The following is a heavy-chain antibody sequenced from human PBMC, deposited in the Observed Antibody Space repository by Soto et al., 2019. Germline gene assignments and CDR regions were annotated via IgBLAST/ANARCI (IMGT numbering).Heavy chain of an antibody. Sequence: QVQLVESGGGVVQPGRSLRLSCAASGFTFSSYGMHWVRQAPGKGLEWVAVIWYDGSNKYYADSVKGRFTISRDNSKNTLYLQMNSLRAEDTAVYYCARPVSTHGTDFDYWGQGTLVTVSS. CDR1: GFTFSSYG. D-gene: IGHD2-8*02. CDR3: ARPVSTHGTDFDY. CDR2: IWYDGSNK. J-gene: IGHJ4*02. V-gene: IGHV3-33*01.